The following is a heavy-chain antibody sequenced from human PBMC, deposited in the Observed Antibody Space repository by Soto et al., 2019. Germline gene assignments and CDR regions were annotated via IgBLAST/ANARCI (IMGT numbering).Heavy chain of an antibody. CDR1: GFTFDDYA. J-gene: IGHJ5*02. D-gene: IGHD6-13*01. CDR2: ISWNSGSI. CDR3: AKDIGSKQQLLTFDP. Sequence: PGGSLRLSCAASGFTFDDYAMHWVRQAPGKGLEWVSGISWNSGSIGYADSVKGRFTISRDNAKNSLYLQMNSLRAEDTALYYCAKDIGSKQQLLTFDPWGQGTLVTVSS. V-gene: IGHV3-9*01.